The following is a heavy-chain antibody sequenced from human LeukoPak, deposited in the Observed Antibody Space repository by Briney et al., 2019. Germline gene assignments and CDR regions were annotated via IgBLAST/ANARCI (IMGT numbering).Heavy chain of an antibody. CDR2: IHYSGNT. D-gene: IGHD3-3*01. V-gene: IGHV4-39*01. CDR3: ARRITISGVITSHFDF. Sequence: PSETLSLTCTVSGGSISSTNYYWGWLRQPPGKGLEWIGSIHYSGNTYFNPSLKSRVTISVDTSKNQFSLKLSSVTAADTAMYYCARRITISGVITSHFDFWGQGTLVTVSS. CDR1: GGSISSTNYY. J-gene: IGHJ4*02.